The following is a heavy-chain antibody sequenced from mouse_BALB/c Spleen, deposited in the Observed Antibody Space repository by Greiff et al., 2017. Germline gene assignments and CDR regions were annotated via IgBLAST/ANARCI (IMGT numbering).Heavy chain of an antibody. CDR3: ARGFITTDYYAMDY. V-gene: IGHV1-14*01. CDR1: GYTFTSYV. CDR2: INPYNDGT. Sequence: EVKLVESGPELVKPGASVKMSCKASGYTFTSYVMHWVKQKPGQGLEWIGYINPYNDGTKYNEKFKGKATLTSDKSSSTAYMELSSLTSEDSAVYYCARGFITTDYYAMDYWGQGTSVTVSS. J-gene: IGHJ4*01. D-gene: IGHD1-2*01.